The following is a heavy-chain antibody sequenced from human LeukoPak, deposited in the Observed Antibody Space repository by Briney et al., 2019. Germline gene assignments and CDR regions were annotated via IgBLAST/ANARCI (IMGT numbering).Heavy chain of an antibody. CDR2: IYTSGST. Sequence: SETLSLTCTVSGGSISSGSYYWSWIRQPAGKGLEWIGRIYTSGSTNYNPSLKSRVTISVDTSKNQFSLKLSSETAADTAVYYCAREGYYDSSGYTLFDYWGQGTLVTVSS. J-gene: IGHJ4*02. CDR3: AREGYYDSSGYTLFDY. D-gene: IGHD3-22*01. V-gene: IGHV4-61*02. CDR1: GGSISSGSYY.